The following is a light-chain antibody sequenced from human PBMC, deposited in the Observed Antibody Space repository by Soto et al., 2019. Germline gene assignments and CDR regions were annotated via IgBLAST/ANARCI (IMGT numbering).Light chain of an antibody. CDR1: QSVSSTY. CDR3: QQYGRSPPFT. Sequence: EIVLTQSPGTLSLSPGEGATISCKASQSVSSTYIAWYQQNPGQASRLLIYGASSRATGIPDRFSGSGSGTDFTLTISRLEPEDFAVYFCQQYGRSPPFTFGQGTKWIS. V-gene: IGKV3-20*01. J-gene: IGKJ2*01. CDR2: GAS.